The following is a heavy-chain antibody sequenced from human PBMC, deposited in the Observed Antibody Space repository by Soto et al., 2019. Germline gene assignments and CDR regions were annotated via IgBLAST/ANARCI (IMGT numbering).Heavy chain of an antibody. Sequence: PSETLSLTCTVSGGSISSSSYHWGWIRQPPGKGLEWIGSIYYSEITYYNPSLKSRVTISVDTSKNQFSLNLNSVTAADTAVYYCARPPTANLDAFEIWGQGTMVTVSS. CDR3: ARPPTANLDAFEI. CDR1: GGSISSSSYH. V-gene: IGHV4-39*01. CDR2: IYYSEIT. D-gene: IGHD7-27*01. J-gene: IGHJ3*02.